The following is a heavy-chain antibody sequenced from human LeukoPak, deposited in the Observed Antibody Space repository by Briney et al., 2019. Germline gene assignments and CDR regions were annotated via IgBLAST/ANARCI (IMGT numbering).Heavy chain of an antibody. D-gene: IGHD3-10*01. Sequence: SVNVSCKASGGTFSSYAISWVRQAPGQGLEWMGGIIPIFGTANYAQKFQGRVTITADESTSTAYMELSSLRSEDTAVYYCARGVYGSGSYHYYYYGMDVWGKGTTVTVSS. CDR1: GGTFSSYA. CDR3: ARGVYGSGSYHYYYYGMDV. CDR2: IIPIFGTA. J-gene: IGHJ6*04. V-gene: IGHV1-69*13.